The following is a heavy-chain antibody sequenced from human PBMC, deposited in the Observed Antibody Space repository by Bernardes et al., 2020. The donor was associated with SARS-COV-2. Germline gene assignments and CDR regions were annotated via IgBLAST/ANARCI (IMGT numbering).Heavy chain of an antibody. V-gene: IGHV3-48*04. D-gene: IGHD4-17*01. Sequence: GGSLRLSCAASGFTFSSYSMNWVRQAPGKGLEWVSYISSSSSTIYYADSVKGRFTISRDNAKNSLYLQMNSLRAEDTAVYYCARVTTTRGGYYYYYMDVWGKGTTVTVSS. CDR3: ARVTTTRGGYYYYYMDV. CDR2: ISSSSSTI. J-gene: IGHJ6*03. CDR1: GFTFSSYS.